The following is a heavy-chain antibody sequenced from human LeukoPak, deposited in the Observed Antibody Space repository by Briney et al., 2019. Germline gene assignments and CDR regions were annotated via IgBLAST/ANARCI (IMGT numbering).Heavy chain of an antibody. CDR2: ISYDGSNK. Sequence: GGSLRLSCAASGFTFSSYAMHWVRQAPGKGLEWVAVISYDGSNKYYADSVKGRFTISRDNSKNTLYLQMNSLRAEDTAVYYCARGSWFDPWGQGTLVTVSS. CDR3: ARGSWFDP. J-gene: IGHJ5*02. V-gene: IGHV3-30*04. CDR1: GFTFSSYA.